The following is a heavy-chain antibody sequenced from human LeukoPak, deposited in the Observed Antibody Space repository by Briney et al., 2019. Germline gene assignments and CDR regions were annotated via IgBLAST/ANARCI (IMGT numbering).Heavy chain of an antibody. Sequence: GGSLRLSCAASGFTFSSYAMSWVRQALGKGLEWVSAISGSGGSTYYADSVKGRFTISRDNSKNTLYLQMNNLRAEDTAVYYCAKDISGWYGSFAFDIWGQGTMVTVSS. CDR2: ISGSGGST. D-gene: IGHD6-19*01. V-gene: IGHV3-23*01. J-gene: IGHJ3*02. CDR3: AKDISGWYGSFAFDI. CDR1: GFTFSSYA.